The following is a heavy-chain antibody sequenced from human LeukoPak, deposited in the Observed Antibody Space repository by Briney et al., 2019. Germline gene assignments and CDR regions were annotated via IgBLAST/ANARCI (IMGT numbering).Heavy chain of an antibody. CDR1: GSSFTSYW. Sequence: GESLQISCKGSGSSFTSYWIGWVRQLPGKGLEWMGIIYPGDSDTRYSPSFQGQVTISADKSIRAAYLQWSSLKASDTAMYYCARLSRDSSGYTFDYWGQGTLVTVSS. V-gene: IGHV5-51*01. CDR2: IYPGDSDT. J-gene: IGHJ4*02. CDR3: ARLSRDSSGYTFDY. D-gene: IGHD3-22*01.